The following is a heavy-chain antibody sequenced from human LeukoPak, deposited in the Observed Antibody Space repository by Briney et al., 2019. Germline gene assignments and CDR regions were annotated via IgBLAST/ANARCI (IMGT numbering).Heavy chain of an antibody. D-gene: IGHD1-7*01. Sequence: GASVKVSCKASGYTFTGYYMHWVRQAPGQGLEWMGWISAYNGSTNYAQKLQGRVTMTTDTSTSTAYMELRSLRSDDTAVYYCARDGIIGTLAWFDPWGQGTLVTVSS. CDR3: ARDGIIGTLAWFDP. CDR2: ISAYNGST. CDR1: GYTFTGYY. V-gene: IGHV1-18*04. J-gene: IGHJ5*02.